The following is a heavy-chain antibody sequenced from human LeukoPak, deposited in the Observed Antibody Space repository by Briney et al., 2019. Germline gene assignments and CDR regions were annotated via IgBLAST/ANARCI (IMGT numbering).Heavy chain of an antibody. D-gene: IGHD4-17*01. CDR3: ARDSSGNDCGDAYDY. CDR2: ISSSGSTI. J-gene: IGHJ4*02. V-gene: IGHV3-48*04. Sequence: GGSLRLSCAASGFTFSTHAMHWVRQAPGKGLEWVSYISSSGSTIYYADSVKGRFTISRDNAKNSLYLQMNSLRAEDTAVYYCARDSSGNDCGDAYDYWGQGTLVTVSS. CDR1: GFTFSTHA.